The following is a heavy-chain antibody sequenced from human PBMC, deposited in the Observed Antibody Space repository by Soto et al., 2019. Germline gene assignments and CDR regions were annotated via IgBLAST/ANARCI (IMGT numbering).Heavy chain of an antibody. CDR1: GGSINSGGYY. V-gene: IGHV4-61*08. Sequence: PSETLSLTCTVSGGSINSGGYYWSWIRQPPGKGLELFGFIYYSGSTNYNPSLKSRVTISVDTSNNQLSLKLSSVTAADTAVYYFARLVGSSWNKKDYYYYGMDVWGQGTTVTVSS. J-gene: IGHJ6*02. CDR2: IYYSGST. D-gene: IGHD6-13*01. CDR3: ARLVGSSWNKKDYYYYGMDV.